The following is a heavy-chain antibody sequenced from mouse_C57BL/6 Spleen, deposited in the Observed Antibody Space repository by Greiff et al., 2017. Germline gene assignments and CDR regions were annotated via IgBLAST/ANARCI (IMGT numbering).Heavy chain of an antibody. CDR3: ARFHYGYDEYFDY. CDR2: INPSNGGT. V-gene: IGHV1-53*01. J-gene: IGHJ2*01. Sequence: VQLQQPGTELVKPGASVKLSCKASGYTFTSYWRHWVKQRPGQGLVWIGNINPSNGGTNYNEKFKSKATLTVDKSSSTAYMQLSSLTSEDSAVYYGARFHYGYDEYFDYWGQGTTLTVSS. D-gene: IGHD2-2*01. CDR1: GYTFTSYW.